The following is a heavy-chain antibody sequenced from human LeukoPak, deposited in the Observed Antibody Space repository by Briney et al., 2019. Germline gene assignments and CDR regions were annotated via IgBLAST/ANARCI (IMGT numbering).Heavy chain of an antibody. CDR1: GGTFSSYA. CDR2: IIPIFGTA. J-gene: IGHJ4*02. V-gene: IGHV1-69*05. D-gene: IGHD5-12*01. Sequence: SVKVSCKASGGTFSSYAISWVRQAPGQGLEWMGGIIPIFGTANYAQKFQGRVTVTTDESTSTAYMELSSLRSEDTAVYYCAREWVSGYDGPGLDYWGQGTLVTVSS. CDR3: AREWVSGYDGPGLDY.